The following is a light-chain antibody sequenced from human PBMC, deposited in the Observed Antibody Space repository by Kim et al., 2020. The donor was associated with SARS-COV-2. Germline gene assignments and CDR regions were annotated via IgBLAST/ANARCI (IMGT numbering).Light chain of an antibody. CDR1: QGIDVF. J-gene: IGKJ2*01. CDR2: DAS. CDR3: QQSNNIPYT. V-gene: IGKV1-39*01. Sequence: DIQLTQSPLSLSASVGDRVTITCRASQGIDVFLNWYQQTPGKAPKLLIYDASNLQSGVPSRFSGSGSGTDFTLTINSLQPEDFATYFCQQSNNIPYTFGQGTKLEI.